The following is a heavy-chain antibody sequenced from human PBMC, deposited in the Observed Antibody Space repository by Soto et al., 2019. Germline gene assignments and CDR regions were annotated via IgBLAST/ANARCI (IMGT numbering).Heavy chain of an antibody. CDR2: IKQDGSEK. D-gene: IGHD3-10*01. CDR3: ARANDYYYGSGSYGDY. CDR1: GFTFSSYW. V-gene: IGHV3-7*01. J-gene: IGHJ4*02. Sequence: EVQLVESGGGLVQPGGSLRLSCAASGFTFSSYWMSWVRQAPGKGLEWVANIKQDGSEKYYVDSVKGRFTISRDNAKTSLYLQMNSRRAEDTAVYYCARANDYYYGSGSYGDYWGQGTLVTVSS.